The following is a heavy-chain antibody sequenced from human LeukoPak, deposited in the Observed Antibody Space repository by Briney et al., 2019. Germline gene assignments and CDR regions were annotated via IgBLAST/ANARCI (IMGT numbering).Heavy chain of an antibody. V-gene: IGHV3-30*02. J-gene: IGHJ4*02. D-gene: IGHD2-21*02. CDR1: GFTFNTYG. CDR3: AKYQGDDGDYFDD. Sequence: PGGSLRLSCAASGFTFNTYGMHWVRQAPGKGLEWVAVIGFDGTNKFYAESMEGRFTISRDNSKNTLYLQLNSLRPEDTAVYYCAKYQGDDGDYFDDWGQVTLVTVSS. CDR2: IGFDGTNK.